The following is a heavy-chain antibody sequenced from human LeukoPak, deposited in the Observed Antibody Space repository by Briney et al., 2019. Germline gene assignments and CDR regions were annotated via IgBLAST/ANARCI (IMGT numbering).Heavy chain of an antibody. D-gene: IGHD2-2*01. CDR2: INHSGST. J-gene: IGHJ4*02. CDR1: GGSFSGYY. CDR3: ARGVVVPAVRYFDY. V-gene: IGHV4-34*01. Sequence: SETLSLTCAVYGGSFSGYYWSWIRQPPGEGLEWIGEINHSGSTNYNPSLKSRVTISVDTSKNQFSLKLSSVTAADTAAYYCARGVVVPAVRYFDYWGQGTLVTVSS.